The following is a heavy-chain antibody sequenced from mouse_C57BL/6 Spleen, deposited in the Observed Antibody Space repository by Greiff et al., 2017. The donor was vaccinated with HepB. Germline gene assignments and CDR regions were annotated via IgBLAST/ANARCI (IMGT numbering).Heavy chain of an antibody. D-gene: IGHD4-1*01. J-gene: IGHJ3*01. CDR1: GYTFTSYW. V-gene: IGHV1-52*01. CDR3: ASGTGTGAY. Sequence: QVQLKQPGAELVRPGSSVKLSCKASGYTFTSYWMHWVKQRPIQGLEWIGNIDPSDSETHYNQKFKDKATLTVDKSSSTAYMQLSSLTSEDSAVYYCASGTGTGAYWGQGTLVTVSA. CDR2: IDPSDSET.